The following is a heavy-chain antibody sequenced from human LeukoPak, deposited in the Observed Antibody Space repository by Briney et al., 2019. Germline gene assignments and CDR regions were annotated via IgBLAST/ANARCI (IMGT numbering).Heavy chain of an antibody. CDR3: ARAGGYASSWAY. V-gene: IGHV3-7*01. CDR2: IKQDGSEK. D-gene: IGHD5-12*01. CDR1: GFTFSSYW. J-gene: IGHJ4*02. Sequence: GGSLRLSCAAPGFTFSSYWMSWVRQAPGKGLEWVANIKQDGSEKNYVDSEKGRFTISRDNAKNSLELQMNSLRDEDTAVYYCARAGGYASSWAYWGQGTLVTVSS.